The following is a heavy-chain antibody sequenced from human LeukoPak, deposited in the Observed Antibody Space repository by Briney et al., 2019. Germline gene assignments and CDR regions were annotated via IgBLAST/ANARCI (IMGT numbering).Heavy chain of an antibody. Sequence: GASVKVSCKASGYRFTAYSMHWVRQAPGQGLEWMGIINPSGGSTSYAQKFQGRVTMTRDMSTSTVYMELSSLRSEDTAVYYCARGLLVRGVRTYYFDYWGQGTLVTVSS. V-gene: IGHV1-46*01. CDR3: ARGLLVRGVRTYYFDY. J-gene: IGHJ4*02. D-gene: IGHD3-10*01. CDR2: INPSGGST. CDR1: GYRFTAYS.